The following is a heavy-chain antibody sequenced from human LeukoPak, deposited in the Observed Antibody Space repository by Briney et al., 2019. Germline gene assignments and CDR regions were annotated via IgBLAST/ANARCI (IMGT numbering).Heavy chain of an antibody. J-gene: IGHJ4*02. D-gene: IGHD6-13*01. V-gene: IGHV3-23*01. Sequence: GGTLRLSCAASGFTFSSYGMSWVRQAPGKGLEWVSAISGSGGSTYYADSVKGRFTIPRDNSKNTLYLQMNSLRAEDTAVYYCAKRQRIAAAGKPFDYWGQGTLVTVSS. CDR3: AKRQRIAAAGKPFDY. CDR1: GFTFSSYG. CDR2: ISGSGGST.